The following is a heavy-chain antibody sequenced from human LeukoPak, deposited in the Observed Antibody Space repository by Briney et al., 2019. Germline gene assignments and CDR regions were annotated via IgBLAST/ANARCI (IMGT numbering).Heavy chain of an antibody. D-gene: IGHD3-22*01. CDR3: ARGGEYYYDSSGYYSRPESRFDY. CDR2: INPSGGST. J-gene: IGHJ4*02. V-gene: IGHV1-46*01. CDR1: GYTFTSYY. Sequence: ASVKVSCKASGYTFTSYYMHWVRQAPGQGLEWMGIINPSGGSTSYAQKFQGRVTMTRDTSTSTVYMELSSLRSEDTAVYYCARGGEYYYDSSGYYSRPESRFDYWGQGILVTVSS.